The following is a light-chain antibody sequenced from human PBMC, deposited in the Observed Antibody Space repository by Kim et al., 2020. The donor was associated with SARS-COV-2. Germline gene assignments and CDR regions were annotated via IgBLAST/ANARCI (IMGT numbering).Light chain of an antibody. J-gene: IGKJ1*01. Sequence: DIQMTQSPSTLSASVGDRVTITCRASQSINSWLAWYQQKPGKAPKLLIYKASNLESGVPSRFSGSGSGTEFTLTISSLQPDDFATYYCQQYNNYRTFGQGTKVDIK. CDR3: QQYNNYRT. CDR1: QSINSW. CDR2: KAS. V-gene: IGKV1-5*03.